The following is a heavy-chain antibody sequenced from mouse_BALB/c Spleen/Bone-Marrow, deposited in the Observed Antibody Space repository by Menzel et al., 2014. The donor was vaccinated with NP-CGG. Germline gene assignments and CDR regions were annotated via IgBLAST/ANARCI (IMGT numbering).Heavy chain of an antibody. CDR2: ISNGGGST. Sequence: EVQGVESGGGLVQPGGSLKHSCAASGFTFSSYTVSWVRQTPEKSLEWGAYISNGGGSTYYPDTVKGRFTISRDNAKNTLCLQMSSLKSEDTAMYYCARQLGLRWAMDYWGQGTSVTVSS. V-gene: IGHV5-12-2*01. CDR3: ARQLGLRWAMDY. CDR1: GFTFSSYT. D-gene: IGHD3-1*01. J-gene: IGHJ4*01.